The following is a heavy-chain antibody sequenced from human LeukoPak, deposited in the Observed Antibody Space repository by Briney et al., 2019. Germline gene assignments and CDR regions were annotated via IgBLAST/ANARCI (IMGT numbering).Heavy chain of an antibody. D-gene: IGHD3-10*01. CDR2: IYYSGST. V-gene: IGHV4-59*12. CDR3: ASISMVRGVIHDY. CDR1: GGSISSYY. J-gene: IGHJ4*02. Sequence: SETLSLTCTVSGGSISSYYWSWIRQPPGKGLEWIGYIYYSGSTNYNPSLKSRVTISVDTSKNQFSLKLSSVTAADTAVYYCASISMVRGVIHDYWGQGILVTVSS.